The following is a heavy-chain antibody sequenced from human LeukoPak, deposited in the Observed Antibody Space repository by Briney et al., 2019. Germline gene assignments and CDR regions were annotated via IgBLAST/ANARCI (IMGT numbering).Heavy chain of an antibody. Sequence: GGSLRLSCAASGFIFSDYYVTWIRQAPGKGLEWVSYISSSGSTIYYADSVKGRFTISRDNAKNSLYLQMNSLRAEDTAVYYCARDWGDKYYFDYWGQGTLVTVSS. J-gene: IGHJ4*02. D-gene: IGHD3-10*01. V-gene: IGHV3-11*01. CDR1: GFIFSDYY. CDR2: ISSSGSTI. CDR3: ARDWGDKYYFDY.